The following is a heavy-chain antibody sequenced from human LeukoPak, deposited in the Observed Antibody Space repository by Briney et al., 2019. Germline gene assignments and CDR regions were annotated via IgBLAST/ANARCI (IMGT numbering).Heavy chain of an antibody. CDR1: GFTFSSYD. J-gene: IGHJ3*02. D-gene: IGHD1-26*01. CDR3: AKGLGAIYAFDI. CDR2: ISYDASNK. Sequence: PGRSLRLSCAASGFTFSSYDVHWVRQAPGKGLEWMAVISYDASNKYYADSVKGRFTISRDNSRNTLYLQMNSLRAEDTAVYYCAKGLGAIYAFDIWGQGTMVTVSS. V-gene: IGHV3-30*18.